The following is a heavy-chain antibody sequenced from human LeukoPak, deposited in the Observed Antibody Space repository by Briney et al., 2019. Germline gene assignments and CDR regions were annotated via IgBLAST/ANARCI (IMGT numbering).Heavy chain of an antibody. CDR2: INDSGGST. Sequence: GGSLRLSCAASGFTFSSYAMTWVRQAPAKGLEWVSLINDSGGSTYYADSVKGRCTISRDNSKNMVYLQMNSLRAEDTAVYYCAREDRWRYSLDFWGQGTLVTLSP. CDR3: AREDRWRYSLDF. V-gene: IGHV3-23*01. D-gene: IGHD3-16*02. J-gene: IGHJ4*02. CDR1: GFTFSSYA.